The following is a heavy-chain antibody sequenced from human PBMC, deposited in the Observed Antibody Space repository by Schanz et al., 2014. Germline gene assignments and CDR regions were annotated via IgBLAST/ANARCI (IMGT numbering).Heavy chain of an antibody. CDR2: IRFDGSDK. V-gene: IGHV3-30*02. CDR3: AKDEGYNYGYIFDY. CDR1: GFTFSSYG. D-gene: IGHD5-18*01. J-gene: IGHJ4*02. Sequence: QVQLVESGGGVVQPGGSLRLSCAASGFTFSSYGMHWVRQAPGKGLEWVAFIRFDGSDKYYADSVKGRFTISRDNSRETMFLQMNTLRPDDTAVYYCAKDEGYNYGYIFDYWGQGTLVTVSS.